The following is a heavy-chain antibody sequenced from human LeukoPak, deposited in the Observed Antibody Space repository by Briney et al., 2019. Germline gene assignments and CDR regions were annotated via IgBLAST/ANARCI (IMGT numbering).Heavy chain of an antibody. D-gene: IGHD1-26*01. J-gene: IGHJ3*02. CDR1: GYTFTDYY. CDR2: INPNSGGT. V-gene: IGHV1-2*02. Sequence: ASVKVSCKASGYTFTDYYIHWVRQAPGQGLEWMGWINPNSGGTNYAQKFQGRVTMTGDTSISTAYMELSSLRSDDTAVFFCARDPTLSGPGDAFDNWGQGTMVTVSS. CDR3: ARDPTLSGPGDAFDN.